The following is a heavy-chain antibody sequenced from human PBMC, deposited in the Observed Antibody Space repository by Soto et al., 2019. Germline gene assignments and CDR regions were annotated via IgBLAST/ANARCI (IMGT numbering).Heavy chain of an antibody. CDR1: GFPFSRYA. D-gene: IGHD6-19*01. CDR3: ASRSSCWYFDY. V-gene: IGHV3-23*01. CDR2: ISGSGGST. Sequence: EVQLLESGGGLVQPGGSLRLSWAASGFPFSRYAMNWVRQGPGKGLEWVSVISGSGGSTYYADSVKGRFTISRDNSKNTLYLQMNSLRAEDPAVYYCASRSSCWYFDYGGQGTLVTVSS. J-gene: IGHJ4*02.